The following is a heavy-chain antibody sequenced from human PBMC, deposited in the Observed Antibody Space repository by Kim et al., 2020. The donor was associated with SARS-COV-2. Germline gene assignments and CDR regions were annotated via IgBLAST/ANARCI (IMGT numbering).Heavy chain of an antibody. D-gene: IGHD3-22*01. V-gene: IGHV3-21*01. Sequence: GGSLRLSCAASGFTFSSYSMNWVRQAPGKGLEWVSSIKGRFTISRDNAKNSLYLQMNSLRAEDTAVYYCASARYYDSSGYYSPSRFDYWGQGTLVTVSS. CDR3: ASARYYDSSGYYSPSRFDY. CDR2: I. J-gene: IGHJ4*02. CDR1: GFTFSSYS.